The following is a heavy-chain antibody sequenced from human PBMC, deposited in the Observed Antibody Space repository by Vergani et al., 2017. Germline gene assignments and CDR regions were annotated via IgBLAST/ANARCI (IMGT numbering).Heavy chain of an antibody. V-gene: IGHV3-30*02. D-gene: IGHD6-19*01. CDR3: AKHFSGWGIDY. J-gene: IGHJ4*02. CDR2: IQFEGSNQ. CDR1: GFTLSNSD. Sequence: QVQLVESGGGVVQRGGSLRLSCATSGFTLSNSDMQWVGQGPGKGLEFVSFIQFEGSNQYYAYSVKGRFTLSRDFSKNTLYLQMNSLRTDDTATYYCAKHFSGWGIDYWGQGTQVIVSS.